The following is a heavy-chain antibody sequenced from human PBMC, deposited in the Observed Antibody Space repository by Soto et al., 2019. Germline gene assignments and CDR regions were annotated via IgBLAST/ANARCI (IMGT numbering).Heavy chain of an antibody. V-gene: IGHV1-69*06. J-gene: IGHJ4*02. D-gene: IGHD5-12*01. Sequence: ASVKVSCKASGGTFSSNPISWMRQAPGQGLEWMGGTIPTFGAGSYAQRFQGRLTITADTSKNTAYMELSSLRPEDTAVYYCARRQTSGYNPYFDSWGQGTLVTVSS. CDR2: TIPTFGAG. CDR3: ARRQTSGYNPYFDS. CDR1: GGTFSSNP.